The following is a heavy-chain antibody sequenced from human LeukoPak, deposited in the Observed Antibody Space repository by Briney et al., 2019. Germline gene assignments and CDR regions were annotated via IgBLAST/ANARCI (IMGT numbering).Heavy chain of an antibody. D-gene: IGHD2-21*01. V-gene: IGHV3-48*01. CDR1: GFTFSSYS. CDR2: ISSSSSTI. Sequence: PGGSLRLSCAASGFTFSSYSMNWVRQAPGKGLEWVSYISSSSSTIYYADSVKGRFTISRDNAKNSLYLQMNSLRAEDTAVYYCARVASLLFQDVWGKGTTVTVSS. CDR3: ARVASLLFQDV. J-gene: IGHJ6*04.